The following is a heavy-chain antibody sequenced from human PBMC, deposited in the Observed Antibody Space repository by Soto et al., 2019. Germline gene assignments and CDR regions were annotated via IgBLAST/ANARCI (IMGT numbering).Heavy chain of an antibody. CDR3: VLYCSSTSCYRH. V-gene: IGHV3-30*03. CDR2: ISYDGSNK. J-gene: IGHJ4*02. D-gene: IGHD2-2*01. CDR1: GFTFSSYG. Sequence: ESGGGVVQPGRSLRLSCAASGFTFSSYGMHWVRQAPGKGLEWVAVISYDGSNKYYADSVKGRFTISRDNSKNTLYLQMNSLRAEDTAVYYCVLYCSSTSCYRHWGQGTLVTVSS.